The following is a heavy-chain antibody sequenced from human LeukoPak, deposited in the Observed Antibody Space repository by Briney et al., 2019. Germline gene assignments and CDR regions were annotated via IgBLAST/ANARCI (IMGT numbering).Heavy chain of an antibody. CDR3: ARDPLDH. CDR1: GFTFSSYW. Sequence: GGSLRLSCAVSGFTFSSYWMSWVRQTRGKGLEWVANIKQDGSEEYYVDSVKGRFTISRDNAKNSLYFQMNSLRPEDTAVYYCARDPLDHWGQGALVTVSS. CDR2: IKQDGSEE. V-gene: IGHV3-7*05. J-gene: IGHJ5*02.